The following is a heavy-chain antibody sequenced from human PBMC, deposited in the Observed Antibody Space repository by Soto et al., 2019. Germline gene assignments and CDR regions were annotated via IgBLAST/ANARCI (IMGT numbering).Heavy chain of an antibody. CDR3: ARTTVTTGIDY. D-gene: IGHD4-17*01. CDR2: IYYSGST. Sequence: SETLCLTCTVSGGSISSYYWSWIRQPPGKGLEWIGYIYYSGSTNYNPSLKSRVTISVDTSKNQFSLKLSSVTAADTAVYYCARTTVTTGIDYWGQGTLVTVSS. CDR1: GGSISSYY. V-gene: IGHV4-59*08. J-gene: IGHJ4*02.